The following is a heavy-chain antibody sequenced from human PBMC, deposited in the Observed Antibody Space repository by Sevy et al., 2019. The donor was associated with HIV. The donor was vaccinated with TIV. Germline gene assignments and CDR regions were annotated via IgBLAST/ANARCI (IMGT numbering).Heavy chain of an antibody. V-gene: IGHV4-38-2*01. CDR1: GYSIISGYW. D-gene: IGHD7-27*01. CDR2: IHYTGTT. Sequence: SETLSLTCVVSGYSIISGYWWDWFRRPPGKGLEWIGAIHYTGTTQYTPSLNRRVTVSADTSKNQFSLRLSSMTAADTAVYYCASHDWGREDYWGQGILVTVSS. CDR3: ASHDWGREDY. J-gene: IGHJ4*02.